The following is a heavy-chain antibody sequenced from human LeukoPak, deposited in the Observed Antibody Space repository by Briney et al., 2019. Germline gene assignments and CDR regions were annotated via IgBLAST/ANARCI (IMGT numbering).Heavy chain of an antibody. CDR1: GGSISSGGYH. V-gene: IGHV4-39*01. D-gene: IGHD5-18*01. Sequence: PSETLSLTCTVSGGSISSGGYHWGWIRQPPGKGLEWIASISYSGSADYNPSLKSRVTISVDTSKNQFSLKLRSVTAADTAVYYCARAYRGYSYGRRGGGYYYYYMDVWGKGTTVTVSS. CDR3: ARAYRGYSYGRRGGGYYYYYMDV. CDR2: ISYSGSA. J-gene: IGHJ6*03.